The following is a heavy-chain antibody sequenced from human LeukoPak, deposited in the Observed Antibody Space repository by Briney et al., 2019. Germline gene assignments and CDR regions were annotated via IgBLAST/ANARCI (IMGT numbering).Heavy chain of an antibody. CDR1: GYTFTGYY. Sequence: ASVKVSCKASGYTFTGYYMHWVRQAPGQGLEWMGWINPNSGGTNYAQKFQGRVTMTRDTSISTAYMELSRLRSDDTAVHYCARSSWIQVDRFDPWGQGTLVTVSS. CDR3: ARSSWIQVDRFDP. CDR2: INPNSGGT. J-gene: IGHJ5*02. D-gene: IGHD5-18*01. V-gene: IGHV1-2*02.